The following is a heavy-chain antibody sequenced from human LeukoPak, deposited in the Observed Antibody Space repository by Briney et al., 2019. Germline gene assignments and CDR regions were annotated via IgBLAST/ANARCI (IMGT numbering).Heavy chain of an antibody. D-gene: IGHD6-19*01. V-gene: IGHV6-1*01. CDR3: AREGIAVAWPYYYYYMDV. Sequence: SPTLSLTCAISGDSVSSNSAAWNWIRQSPSRGLEWLGRTYYRSKWYNDYAVSVKSRITINPDTSKNQFSLQLNSVTPEDTAVYYCAREGIAVAWPYYYYYMDVWGKGTTVTVSS. CDR1: GDSVSSNSAA. CDR2: TYYRSKWYN. J-gene: IGHJ6*03.